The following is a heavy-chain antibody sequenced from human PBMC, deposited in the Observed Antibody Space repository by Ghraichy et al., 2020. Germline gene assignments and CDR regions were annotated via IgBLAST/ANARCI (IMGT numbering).Heavy chain of an antibody. Sequence: GGSLRLSCAASGFTFSSYAMSWVRQAPGKGLEWVSAISGSGGSTYYADSVKGRFTISRDNSKNTLYLQMNSLRAEDTAVYYCAKPPTRYYYDSSGYYYFAEYFQHWGQGTLVTVSS. CDR3: AKPPTRYYYDSSGYYYFAEYFQH. CDR1: GFTFSSYA. D-gene: IGHD3-22*01. CDR2: ISGSGGST. J-gene: IGHJ1*01. V-gene: IGHV3-23*01.